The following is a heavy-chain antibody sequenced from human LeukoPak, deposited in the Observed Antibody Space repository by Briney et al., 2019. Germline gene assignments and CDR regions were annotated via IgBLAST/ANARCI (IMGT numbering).Heavy chain of an antibody. V-gene: IGHV1-2*02. Sequence: ASVKVSCKASGYTFTGYYMHWVRQAPGQGLEWMGWINPNSGGTNYAQKFQGRVTMTRDTSISTAYMELSRLRSDDTAVYYCARASTAGYNYDYRGQGTLVTVSS. CDR2: INPNSGGT. D-gene: IGHD2-2*02. CDR1: GYTFTGYY. J-gene: IGHJ4*02. CDR3: ARASTAGYNYDY.